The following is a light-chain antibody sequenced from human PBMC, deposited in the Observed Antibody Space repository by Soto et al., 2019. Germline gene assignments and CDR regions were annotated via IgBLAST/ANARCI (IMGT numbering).Light chain of an antibody. CDR1: SGFVGSFSL. CDR3: CAYAGSGNVV. V-gene: IGLV2-23*01. Sequence: QSALAQPASVSGSPGQSITISCTGTSGFVGSFSLVSWYQQHPGKAPKVMIYEATKRPSGVSNRFSGSKSGNTASLTISGLQAEDEADYYCCAYAGSGNVVFGGGTKLTVL. CDR2: EAT. J-gene: IGLJ2*01.